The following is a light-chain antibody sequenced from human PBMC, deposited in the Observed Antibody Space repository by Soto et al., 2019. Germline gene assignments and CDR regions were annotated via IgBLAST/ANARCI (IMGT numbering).Light chain of an antibody. Sequence: EIVMTQSPATVSVSPGERATLSCRASQSVSSNLAWYQQKRGQAPRLLIYGASTRATGIPARFSGSGSGTEFTLTISRLQSEDFAVYYCQQYDNWPRTFGQGTKVDIK. CDR1: QSVSSN. J-gene: IGKJ1*01. CDR2: GAS. V-gene: IGKV3-15*01. CDR3: QQYDNWPRT.